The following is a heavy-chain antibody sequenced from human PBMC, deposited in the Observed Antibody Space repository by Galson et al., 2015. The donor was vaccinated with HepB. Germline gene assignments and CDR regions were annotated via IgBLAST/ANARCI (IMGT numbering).Heavy chain of an antibody. Sequence: SVKVYCKASGYTLINYGISWGRQAPGQGLEWMGWISGKNGNANYATKLQGRVTITADTSTNTVYMELRSLTSDDTAVYFCATARYNISPPDYWGQGTLVTVSS. CDR3: ATARYNISPPDY. J-gene: IGHJ4*02. CDR1: GYTLINYG. V-gene: IGHV1-18*01. D-gene: IGHD1-14*01. CDR2: ISGKNGNA.